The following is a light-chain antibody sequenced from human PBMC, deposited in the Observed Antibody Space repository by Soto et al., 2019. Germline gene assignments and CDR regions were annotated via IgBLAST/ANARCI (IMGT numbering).Light chain of an antibody. V-gene: IGKV3-20*01. CDR3: QQYGSSPYT. J-gene: IGKJ2*01. CDR2: GAS. CDR1: QSVSSDY. Sequence: EIVLTQSPGTLSLSPGERATLSCRASQSVSSDYLAWYQQKPGQAPRLLLYGASNRATAIPDRFSGSGSGTDFILTISRLEPEDFAVYYCQQYGSSPYTFGQGTKLEI.